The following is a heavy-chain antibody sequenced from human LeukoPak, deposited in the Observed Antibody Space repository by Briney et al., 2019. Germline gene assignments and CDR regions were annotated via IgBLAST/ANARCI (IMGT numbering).Heavy chain of an antibody. J-gene: IGHJ4*02. CDR2: IYYSGST. V-gene: IGHV4-59*01. D-gene: IGHD5-18*01. Sequence: PSETLSLTCTVSGGSISSYYWSWIRQPPGKGLEWIGYIYYSGSTNYNPSLKSRVTISVDTSMNQFSLKLSSVTAADTAVYYCAREKGNSYGYDYWGQGTLVTVSS. CDR1: GGSISSYY. CDR3: AREKGNSYGYDY.